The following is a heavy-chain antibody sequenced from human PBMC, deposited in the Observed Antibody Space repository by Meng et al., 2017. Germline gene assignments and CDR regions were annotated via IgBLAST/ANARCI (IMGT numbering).Heavy chain of an antibody. Sequence: GESLKISCEASGFTFTNYAMSWVRQAPGKGLEWVSVISGSGGSTNYADSVKGRFTISRDNSKNTLYLQMNSLRGEDTAVYYCAKGDGGSFVHFDYWGQGTTVTVSS. CDR3: AKGDGGSFVHFDY. CDR1: GFTFTNYA. V-gene: IGHV3-23*01. CDR2: ISGSGGST. D-gene: IGHD1-26*01. J-gene: IGHJ4*02.